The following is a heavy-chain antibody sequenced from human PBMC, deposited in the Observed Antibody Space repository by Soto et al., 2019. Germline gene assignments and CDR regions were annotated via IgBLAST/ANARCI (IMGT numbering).Heavy chain of an antibody. CDR1: GGSFSGFF. Sequence: SETLSLTCAVYGGSFSGFFWTWIRQPPGKGLEWIGEINHSGSTNYNPSLKSRVTISVDTSKNQFSLNLSSVTAADTAVYYCARSVTPWGQGTLVTVSS. V-gene: IGHV4-34*01. J-gene: IGHJ5*02. CDR2: INHSGST. D-gene: IGHD3-10*01. CDR3: ARSVTP.